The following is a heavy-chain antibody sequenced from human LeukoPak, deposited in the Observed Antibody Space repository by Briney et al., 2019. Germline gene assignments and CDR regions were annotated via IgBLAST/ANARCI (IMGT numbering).Heavy chain of an antibody. CDR2: IYPGDSDT. Sequence: GESLKISCKGSGCSSTSYWIGWVRQMPGKGLEWMGIIYPGDSDTRYSPSFQGQVTISADKSISTAYLQWSSLKASDTAMYYCARRSLRSSSWYFDYWGQGTLVTVSS. CDR1: GCSSTSYW. D-gene: IGHD6-13*01. J-gene: IGHJ4*02. CDR3: ARRSLRSSSWYFDY. V-gene: IGHV5-51*01.